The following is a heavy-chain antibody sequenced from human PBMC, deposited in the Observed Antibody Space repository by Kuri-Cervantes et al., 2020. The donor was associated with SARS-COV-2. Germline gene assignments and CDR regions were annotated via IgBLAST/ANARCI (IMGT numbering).Heavy chain of an antibody. CDR1: GGSIRSVGYS. D-gene: IGHD2-21*01. Sequence: SKPLSPTCAVSGGSIRSVGYSWSWIRQPPGKGLEWIGYIYHSGSTYYYPSLKSRVTISVDRSKNKFSLKLSSVSAADTAVYYCARGLGRFDPWGQGTLVTVSS. J-gene: IGHJ5*02. V-gene: IGHV4-30-2*01. CDR3: ARGLGRFDP. CDR2: IYHSGST.